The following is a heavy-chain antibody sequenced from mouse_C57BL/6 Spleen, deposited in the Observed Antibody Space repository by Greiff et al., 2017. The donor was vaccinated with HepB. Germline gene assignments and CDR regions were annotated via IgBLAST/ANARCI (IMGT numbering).Heavy chain of an antibody. V-gene: IGHV2-5*01. CDR3: AKEGYITTVVATDWYFDV. CDR1: GFSLTSYG. CDR2: IWRGGST. J-gene: IGHJ1*03. D-gene: IGHD1-1*01. Sequence: VQLQQSGPGLVQPSQSLSITCTVSGFSLTSYGVHWVRQSPGKGLEWLGVIWRGGSTDYNAAFMSRLSITKDNSKSQVFFKMNSLQADDTAIYYCAKEGYITTVVATDWYFDVWGTGTTVTVSS.